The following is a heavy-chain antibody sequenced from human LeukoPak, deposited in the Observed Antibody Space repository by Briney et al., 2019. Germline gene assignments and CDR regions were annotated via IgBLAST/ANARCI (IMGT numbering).Heavy chain of an antibody. CDR3: ARGLPYYYDSSGYHY. D-gene: IGHD3-22*01. CDR2: ISSSSSYI. V-gene: IGHV3-21*01. CDR1: GFTFSSYS. Sequence: GGSLRLSCAASGFTFSSYSMNWVRQAPGKGLEWVSSISSSSSYIYYADSVKGRFTISRDNAKNSLYLQMNSLRAEDTAVYYCARGLPYYYDSSGYHYGGQGTLVTVSS. J-gene: IGHJ4*02.